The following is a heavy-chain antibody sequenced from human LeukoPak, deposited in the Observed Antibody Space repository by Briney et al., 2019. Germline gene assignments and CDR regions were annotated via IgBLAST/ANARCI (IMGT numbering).Heavy chain of an antibody. Sequence: GGSLRLSCAASGFTFSSYGMHWVRQAPGKGLEWVAVIWYDGSNKYYADSVKGRFTISRDNSKNTLYLRMNSLRAEDTAVYYCAREWRDYYDSTPTGLSDAFDIWGQGTMVTVSS. CDR1: GFTFSSYG. V-gene: IGHV3-33*01. CDR3: AREWRDYYDSTPTGLSDAFDI. J-gene: IGHJ3*02. CDR2: IWYDGSNK. D-gene: IGHD3-22*01.